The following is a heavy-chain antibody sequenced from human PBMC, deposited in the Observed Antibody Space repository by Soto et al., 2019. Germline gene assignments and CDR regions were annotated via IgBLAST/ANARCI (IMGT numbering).Heavy chain of an antibody. V-gene: IGHV1-69*02. CDR3: ARAMRITMIVVVEEAFDI. CDR1: GGTFSSYT. J-gene: IGHJ3*02. D-gene: IGHD3-22*01. Sequence: KVSCKASGGTFSSYTISWVRQAPGQGLEWMGRIIPILGIANYAQKFQGRVTITADKSTSTAYMELRSLRSDDTAVYYCARAMRITMIVVVEEAFDIWGQGTMVTVSS. CDR2: IIPILGIA.